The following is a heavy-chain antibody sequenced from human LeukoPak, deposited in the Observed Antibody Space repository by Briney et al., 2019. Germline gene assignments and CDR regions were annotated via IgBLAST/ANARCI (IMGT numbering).Heavy chain of an antibody. CDR2: VHLSGAS. D-gene: IGHD1-26*01. CDR3: ARESGAFSPFGF. Sequence: SESLSLTCAVSGGSILSTNWWSWVRPPPGRGLEWIGEVHLSGASNYNPSLKSRVNMSIDKSRNQLSLELTSVTAADTAIYYCARESGAFSPFGFWGQGTLVTVSS. V-gene: IGHV4-4*02. CDR1: GGSILSTNW. J-gene: IGHJ4*02.